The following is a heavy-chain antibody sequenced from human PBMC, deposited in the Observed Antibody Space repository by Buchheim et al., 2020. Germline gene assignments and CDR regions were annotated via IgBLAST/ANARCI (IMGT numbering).Heavy chain of an antibody. CDR1: GGSISSSSYY. V-gene: IGHV4-39*01. D-gene: IGHD3-22*01. CDR3: ARHLRTLPYYYDSSGYYWPFDY. CDR2: IYYSGST. J-gene: IGHJ4*02. Sequence: QLQLQESGPGLVKPSETLSLTCTVSGGSISSSSYYWGWIRQPPGKGLEWIGSIYYSGSTYYNPSLKSRVTISVDTSQNQFSLKLSSVTAADTAVYYCARHLRTLPYYYDSSGYYWPFDYWGQGTL.